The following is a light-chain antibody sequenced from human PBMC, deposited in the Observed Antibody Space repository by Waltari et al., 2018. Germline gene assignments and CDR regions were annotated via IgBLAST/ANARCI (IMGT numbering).Light chain of an antibody. CDR3: QSHDGSVSGPM. V-gene: IGLV1-40*01. CDR2: VTN. Sequence: QSVLTQPPSVSGAPGQRVTISCTGSSSNIGAGYDVHWHQHLPGTAPRLLIFVTNNRPWWVPDRFSGAKSGTSAFLSIPGLQAEDEGDYYCQSHDGSVSGPMFGGGTKLTV. CDR1: SSNIGAGYD. J-gene: IGLJ3*02.